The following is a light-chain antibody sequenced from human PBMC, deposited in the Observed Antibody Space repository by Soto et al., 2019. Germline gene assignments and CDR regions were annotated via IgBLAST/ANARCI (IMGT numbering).Light chain of an antibody. Sequence: EIVLTQSPFTGSFSPVESSTLSFMASQSISRSDLAWYQHRPGQSPRLLIYATSSRATGIPDRFTGGGAGTGFTLTISRLEPEDSAVYYCQQYGSSPTFGGGTKVDI. V-gene: IGKV3-20*01. CDR3: QQYGSSPT. CDR2: ATS. CDR1: QSISRSD. J-gene: IGKJ4*01.